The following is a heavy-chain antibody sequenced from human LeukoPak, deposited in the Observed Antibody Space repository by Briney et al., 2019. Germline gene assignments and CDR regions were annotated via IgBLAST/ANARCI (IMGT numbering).Heavy chain of an antibody. J-gene: IGHJ4*02. CDR3: ARDQYDTWSRRGNFDS. Sequence: GGSLRLSCAASGFTFSSYWMSGVGRAPGKGLEGVANIKLDGSEKNYVDSVKGRFTISRDNTKNSLYLQMNSLRAEDTAVFYCARDQYDTWSRRGNFDSWGQGTLVIVSS. V-gene: IGHV3-7*03. CDR2: IKLDGSEK. D-gene: IGHD3-3*01. CDR1: GFTFSSYW.